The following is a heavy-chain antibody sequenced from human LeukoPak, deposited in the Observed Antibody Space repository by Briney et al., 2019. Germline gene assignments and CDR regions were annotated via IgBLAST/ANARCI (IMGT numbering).Heavy chain of an antibody. Sequence: ASVKVSCKASGYTFTGYYMHWVRQAPGQGLEWMGWINPNSGGTNYAQKFQGRVTMTRDTSISTAYMELRRLRSDDTAVYYCASVPGVVPAAMGGTAFDFWAQGTLVSVSS. CDR2: INPNSGGT. CDR1: GYTFTGYY. J-gene: IGHJ4*02. V-gene: IGHV1-2*02. D-gene: IGHD2-2*01. CDR3: ASVPGVVPAAMGGTAFDF.